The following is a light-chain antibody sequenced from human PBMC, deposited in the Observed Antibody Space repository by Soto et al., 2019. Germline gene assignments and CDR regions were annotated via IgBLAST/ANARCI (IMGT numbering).Light chain of an antibody. V-gene: IGKV3-20*01. CDR3: QQYGSSPRT. CDR2: GAS. Sequence: EIVLTQSPGTLSLSPGERATLSCRASQSVSSSYLAWYQQKPGQAPRVLIYGASRRATGIPDRFSVSGSGTDFTLTLSRLEPGDVAVYDCQQYGSSPRTFGQGTKVEIK. CDR1: QSVSSSY. J-gene: IGKJ1*01.